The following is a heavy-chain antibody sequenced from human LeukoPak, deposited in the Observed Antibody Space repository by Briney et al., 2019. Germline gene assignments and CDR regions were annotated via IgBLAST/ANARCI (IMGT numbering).Heavy chain of an antibody. Sequence: GGSLRLSCSASGFTFTTYAMSWVRQAPGKGLEWVSAISGSGSSTYYADSVKGRFTISRDNSKNTLYLQMNSLRAEDTALYYCARGPRAPYYGMDVWGQGTTVTVSS. CDR1: GFTFTTYA. J-gene: IGHJ6*02. V-gene: IGHV3-23*01. CDR2: ISGSGSST. CDR3: ARGPRAPYYGMDV.